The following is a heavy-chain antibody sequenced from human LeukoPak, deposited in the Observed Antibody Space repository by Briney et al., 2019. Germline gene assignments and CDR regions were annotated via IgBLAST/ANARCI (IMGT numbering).Heavy chain of an antibody. CDR1: EFTFSSYG. CDR3: ARSPSGFDTPNFFDR. CDR2: ISDDGSNK. J-gene: IGHJ4*02. V-gene: IGHV3-30*03. Sequence: PGRSLRLSCAASEFTFSSYGMHWVRQAPGKGLEWVAVISDDGSNKDYADSVKGRFTISRDNSRNTLYLQMNSLTVEDTAVYFCARSPSGFDTPNFFDRWGQGTLVAVSS. D-gene: IGHD3-10*01.